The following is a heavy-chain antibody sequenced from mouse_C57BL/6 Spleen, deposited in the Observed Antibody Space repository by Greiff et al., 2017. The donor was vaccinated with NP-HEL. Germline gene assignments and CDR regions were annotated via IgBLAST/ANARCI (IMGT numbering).Heavy chain of an antibody. Sequence: EVMLVESGGGLVKPGGSLKLSCAASGFTFSDYGMHWVRQAPEKGLEWVAYISSGSSTIYYADPVKGRFTISSDNAKNTLFLQMTSLRSEDTAMYYCARGPLYYAMDYWGQGTSVTVSS. V-gene: IGHV5-17*01. CDR2: ISSGSSTI. CDR1: GFTFSDYG. J-gene: IGHJ4*01. CDR3: ARGPLYYAMDY.